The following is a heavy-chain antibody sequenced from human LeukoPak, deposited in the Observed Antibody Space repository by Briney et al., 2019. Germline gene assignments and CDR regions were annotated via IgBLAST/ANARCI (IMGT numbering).Heavy chain of an antibody. D-gene: IGHD6-19*01. CDR2: IIPIFGTA. J-gene: IGHJ6*02. CDR1: GYTFTSYG. V-gene: IGHV1-69*13. Sequence: SVKVSCKASGYTFTSYGISWVRQAPGQGLEWMGGIIPIFGTANYAQKFQGRVTITADESTSTAYMELSSLRSGDTAVYYCARGISKQWLVSRYYYYYGMDVWGQGTTVTVSS. CDR3: ARGISKQWLVSRYYYYYGMDV.